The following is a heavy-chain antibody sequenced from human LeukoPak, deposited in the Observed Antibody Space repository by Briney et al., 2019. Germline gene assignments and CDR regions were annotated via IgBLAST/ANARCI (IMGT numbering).Heavy chain of an antibody. CDR1: GGSISSSSYY. CDR3: ARQLGYCSSTSCYADKVDY. Sequence: SETLSLTCTVSGGSISSSSYYWGWVRQPPGKGLGWIGSMYYSGSTYYNPSLKSRVTISVDTSKNQFSLKLSSVTAADTAVYYCARQLGYCSSTSCYADKVDYWGQGTLVTVSS. V-gene: IGHV4-39*01. J-gene: IGHJ4*02. D-gene: IGHD2-2*01. CDR2: MYYSGST.